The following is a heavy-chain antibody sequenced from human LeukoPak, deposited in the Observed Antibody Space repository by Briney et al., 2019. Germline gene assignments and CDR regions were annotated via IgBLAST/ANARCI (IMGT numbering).Heavy chain of an antibody. CDR3: AREFGSYYFDY. Sequence: PGGSLRLSCTASGFTFSNYAMHWVRQAPGKGLEWVAVISYDGSNKYYADSVKGRFTISRDNSRNTLYLQMSSLRAEDTAVYYCAREFGSYYFDYWGQGTLVTVSS. D-gene: IGHD1-26*01. V-gene: IGHV3-30-3*01. CDR1: GFTFSNYA. J-gene: IGHJ4*02. CDR2: ISYDGSNK.